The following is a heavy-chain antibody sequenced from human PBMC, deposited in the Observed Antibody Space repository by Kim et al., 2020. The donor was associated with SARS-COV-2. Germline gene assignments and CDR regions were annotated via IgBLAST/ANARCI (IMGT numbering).Heavy chain of an antibody. Sequence: GSLRLSCAASGFTFSSYGMHWVRQAPGKGLEWVAVIWYDGSNKYYADSVKGRFTISRDNSKNTLYLQMNSLRAEDTAVYYCARDHIMVRGIDYWGQGTLVTVSS. CDR3: ARDHIMVRGIDY. J-gene: IGHJ4*02. V-gene: IGHV3-33*01. CDR1: GFTFSSYG. CDR2: IWYDGSNK. D-gene: IGHD3-10*01.